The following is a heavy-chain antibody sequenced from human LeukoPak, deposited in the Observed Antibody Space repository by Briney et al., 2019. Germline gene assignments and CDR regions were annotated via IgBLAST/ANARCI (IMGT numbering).Heavy chain of an antibody. V-gene: IGHV1-18*01. D-gene: IGHD1-1*01. CDR2: ISPFTGHT. CDR1: AYTFTIYG. CDR3: ARDSPNWNLDIDYYYGMDV. J-gene: IGHJ6*02. Sequence: ASVKVSCKASAYTFTIYGISWVRQAPGQGLEWMGWISPFTGHTYYTPKLQGRITMTTDTSTNTAYMELRSLRSDDTAVYYCARDSPNWNLDIDYYYGMDVWGQGTTVTVSS.